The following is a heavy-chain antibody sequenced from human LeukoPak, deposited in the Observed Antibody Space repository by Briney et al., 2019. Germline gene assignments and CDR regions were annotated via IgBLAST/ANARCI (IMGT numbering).Heavy chain of an antibody. CDR1: GFTFSSHG. V-gene: IGHV3-30*03. D-gene: IGHD3-10*01. Sequence: GGSLRLSCAASGFTFSSHGMHWVRQAPGKGLEWVAIISYDGSNKHYADSVKGRFTISRDNSKNTLYLQMNSLRAEDTAVYYCARDGGLLWFGESIDYWGQGTLVTVSS. CDR2: ISYDGSNK. J-gene: IGHJ4*02. CDR3: ARDGGLLWFGESIDY.